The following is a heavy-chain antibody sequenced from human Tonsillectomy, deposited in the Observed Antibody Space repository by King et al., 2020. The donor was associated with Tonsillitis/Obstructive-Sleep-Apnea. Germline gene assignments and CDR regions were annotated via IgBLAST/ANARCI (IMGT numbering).Heavy chain of an antibody. Sequence: VQLVQSGAEVKKPGASVKVSCRASGYTFIAYYIHWVRQAPGQGLEWMGWTNPNSGGTDYAQKFQGRVTMTRDTSISTAYMELSRLTSDDTAVYYCARGVGIVATIQRWFDPWGQGTLVTVSS. D-gene: IGHD5-12*01. CDR1: GYTFIAYY. V-gene: IGHV1-2*02. CDR2: TNPNSGGT. J-gene: IGHJ5*02. CDR3: ARGVGIVATIQRWFDP.